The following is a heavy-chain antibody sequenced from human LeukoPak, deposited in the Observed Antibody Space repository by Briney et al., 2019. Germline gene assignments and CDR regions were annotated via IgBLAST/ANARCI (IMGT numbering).Heavy chain of an antibody. Sequence: PGRSLRLSCAASGFTFSNYGMHWVRQAPGKGLEWVAVIWNGGTNKNNADSVKDRFTISRDNSKNTLYLQMNNLRAEDTAVYYCARDEGADAPMDVWGQGTTVTVSS. CDR3: ARDEGADAPMDV. CDR1: GFTFSNYG. J-gene: IGHJ6*02. CDR2: IWNGGTNK. V-gene: IGHV3-33*01. D-gene: IGHD1-26*01.